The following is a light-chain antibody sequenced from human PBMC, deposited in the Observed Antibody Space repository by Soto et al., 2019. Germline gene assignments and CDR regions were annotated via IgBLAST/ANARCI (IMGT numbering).Light chain of an antibody. V-gene: IGLV2-14*01. CDR1: SSDVGGYNY. J-gene: IGLJ1*01. Sequence: QSLLTQPASVSGCPGQSITISCTRTSSDVGGYNYVSWYQQHPGKAPKLMIYEVNNRPSGVSNRFSGSKSGNTASLTISGLQAEDEADYYCSSYATSSTLHVFGTGTKVTVL. CDR3: SSYATSSTLHV. CDR2: EVN.